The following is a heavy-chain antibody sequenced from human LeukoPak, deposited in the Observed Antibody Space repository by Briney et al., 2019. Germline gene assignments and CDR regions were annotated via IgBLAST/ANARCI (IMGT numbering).Heavy chain of an antibody. V-gene: IGHV5-51*01. D-gene: IGHD1-26*01. CDR3: ASADGSSTGSGY. CDR2: IYPGDADT. J-gene: IGHJ4*02. CDR1: ESSFTGYW. Sequence: GGSREISGQGSESSFTGYWSGGVGQLPGKGREGMGIIYPGDADTRYSPSFHGHVTTSADKSISTAYLQWSSLKASATAMYYCASADGSSTGSGYWGQRTLVTVSS.